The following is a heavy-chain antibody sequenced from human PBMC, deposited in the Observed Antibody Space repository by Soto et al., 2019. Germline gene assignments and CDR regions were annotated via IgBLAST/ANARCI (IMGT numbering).Heavy chain of an antibody. CDR2: MNPNSGNT. CDR3: ATTVATIARSSDFDD. V-gene: IGHV1-8*01. J-gene: IGHJ4*02. CDR1: GYTFTSYD. Sequence: ASVKVSCKASGYTFTSYDINWVRQATGQGLEWMGWMNPNSGNTGYAQKLQGRVTMTRNTSIDTAYMELSSLRSEDTAVYYCATTVATIARSSDFDDWGQGTLVTVSS. D-gene: IGHD5-12*01.